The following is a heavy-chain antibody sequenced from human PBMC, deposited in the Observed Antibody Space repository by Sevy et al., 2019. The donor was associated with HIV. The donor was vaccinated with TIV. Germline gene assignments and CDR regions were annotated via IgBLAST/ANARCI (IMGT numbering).Heavy chain of an antibody. Sequence: GGSLRLSCSASGFTFSRYAMHWVRQAPGKGLEYVSAISSNGGSTYYADSVKGRLTISRDNSKNTLYLQMSSLRAEDTAVYYCVKDQGIVVVTRSYYGMDVWGQGTTVTVSS. J-gene: IGHJ6*02. CDR2: ISSNGGST. D-gene: IGHD3-22*01. CDR3: VKDQGIVVVTRSYYGMDV. CDR1: GFTFSRYA. V-gene: IGHV3-64D*06.